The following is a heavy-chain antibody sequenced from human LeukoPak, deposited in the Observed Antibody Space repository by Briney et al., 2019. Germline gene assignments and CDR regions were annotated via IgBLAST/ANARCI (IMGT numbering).Heavy chain of an antibody. CDR1: GFTFISYS. CDR3: AGGRDSSQLYFDS. V-gene: IGHV3-74*01. J-gene: IGHJ4*02. Sequence: GGSLRLSCAASGFTFISYSMNWVRQAPGKGLVWVSRIDSDGSRISYADSVKGRFTISRDNAKSTLYLQMNSLAAEDTAVYYCAGGRDSSQLYFDSWGQGTLVTVSS. CDR2: IDSDGSRI. D-gene: IGHD5-24*01.